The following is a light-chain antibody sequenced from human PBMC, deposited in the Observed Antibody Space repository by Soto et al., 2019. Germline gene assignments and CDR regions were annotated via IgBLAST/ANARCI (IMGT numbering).Light chain of an antibody. CDR3: LLSYNAARV. J-gene: IGLJ2*01. CDR2: DTS. Sequence: QAVVTQEPSLTVSPGGTVTLTCGSSTGAVTSNHHPYWFQQKAGQAPRTLIYDTSNKHSCTPARFSGSLLVDKAALTLSGAQPEDEAQYYCLLSYNAARVFGGGTKLTVL. CDR1: TGAVTSNHH. V-gene: IGLV7-46*01.